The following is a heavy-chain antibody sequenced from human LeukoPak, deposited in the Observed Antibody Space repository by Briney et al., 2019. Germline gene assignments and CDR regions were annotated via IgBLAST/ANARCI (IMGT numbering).Heavy chain of an antibody. CDR2: LSPDSGNT. Sequence: ASVKVSCKASGGTFSSYAISWVRQAPGQGLEWLGWLSPDSGNTAYAQKFQGRVTMTRDTSISTVYMELSSLRSDDTAVYYCTRGEGILGSYWGQGTLVTVSS. J-gene: IGHJ4*02. CDR1: GGTFSSYA. D-gene: IGHD1-26*01. V-gene: IGHV1-8*02. CDR3: TRGEGILGSY.